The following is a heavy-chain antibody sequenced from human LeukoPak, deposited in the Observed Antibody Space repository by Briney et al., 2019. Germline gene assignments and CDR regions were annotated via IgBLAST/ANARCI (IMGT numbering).Heavy chain of an antibody. J-gene: IGHJ6*03. CDR2: IYTSGST. CDR1: GGSISSYY. Sequence: SETLSLTCTVSGGSISSYYWSWIRQPAGKGLEWIGRIYTSGSTNYNPSLKSRVTMSVDTSKNQFSLKLSSVTAADTAVYYCARQGYDLYYYYYMDVWGKGTTVTVSS. D-gene: IGHD1-14*01. CDR3: ARQGYDLYYYYYMDV. V-gene: IGHV4-4*07.